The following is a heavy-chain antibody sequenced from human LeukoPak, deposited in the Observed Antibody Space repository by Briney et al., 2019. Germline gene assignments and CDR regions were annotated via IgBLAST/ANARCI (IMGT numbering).Heavy chain of an antibody. V-gene: IGHV1-18*01. CDR3: ARVGADDYVWGSYRWDFDY. CDR1: GYTFSTYG. J-gene: IGHJ4*02. Sequence: GASVKVSCKASGYTFSTYGISWVRQAPGQGLGWMGWISVYNGNTKYARKLQGRVTMTTDTSTSTAYMELRSLRSDDTAVYYCARVGADDYVWGSYRWDFDYWGQGTLVTVSS. D-gene: IGHD3-16*02. CDR2: ISVYNGNT.